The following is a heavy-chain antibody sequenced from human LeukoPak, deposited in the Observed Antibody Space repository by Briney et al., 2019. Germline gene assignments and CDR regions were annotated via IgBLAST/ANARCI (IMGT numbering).Heavy chain of an antibody. CDR1: GYTVTGYY. CDR3: ATAPGSYYHFDH. CDR2: INPNTGVT. Sequence: ASVKVSCKVSGYTVTGYYIHWVRQAPGQGLEWMGWINPNTGVTNYPQKFQGRVTMTRDTSISTGYMDLSRLRSDDTAMYFCATAPGSYYHFDHWGQGTLLTVSS. J-gene: IGHJ4*02. V-gene: IGHV1-2*02. D-gene: IGHD1-26*01.